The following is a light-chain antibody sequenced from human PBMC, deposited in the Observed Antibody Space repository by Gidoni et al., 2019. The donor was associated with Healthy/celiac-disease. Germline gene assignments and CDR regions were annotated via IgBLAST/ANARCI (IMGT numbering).Light chain of an antibody. CDR3: QQYNNWPPAYT. CDR2: GAS. V-gene: IGKV3-15*01. Sequence: EIVITQSPATLSVSPGERATLSCRASQSVSSNLAWYQQKPGQAPRLLIYGASTRATGIPARFSGSGSGTEFTLTISSLQSEDFAVDYCQQYNNWPPAYTFGQGTKLEIK. J-gene: IGKJ2*01. CDR1: QSVSSN.